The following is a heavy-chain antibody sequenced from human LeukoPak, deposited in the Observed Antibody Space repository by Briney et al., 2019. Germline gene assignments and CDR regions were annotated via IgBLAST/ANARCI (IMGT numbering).Heavy chain of an antibody. D-gene: IGHD3-10*01. CDR1: GFTFRNSY. CDR2: IDIDGNT. Sequence: GGSLRLSCAASGFTFRNSYIHWVRQAPGKGLVWVSRIDIDGNTIYADPVKGRFTISRDNAKSTLYPQMNSLRAEDTAVYYCVKDRTGTYTLDYWGQGTLVTVSS. CDR3: VKDRTGTYTLDY. V-gene: IGHV3-74*01. J-gene: IGHJ4*02.